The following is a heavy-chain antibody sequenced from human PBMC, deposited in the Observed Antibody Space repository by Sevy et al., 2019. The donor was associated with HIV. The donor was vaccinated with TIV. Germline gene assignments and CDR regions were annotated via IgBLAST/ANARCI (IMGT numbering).Heavy chain of an antibody. V-gene: IGHV4-39*01. CDR3: ARPGASSALRGGYQYAIGV. D-gene: IGHD2-2*01. Sequence: SETLSLTCTVSGGSISSRTDYWGWVRQPPGKGLEWIGSIYYSGRTYYNPSLKSRVTISVDTSKDQFSLRLISVTAADTAVYYCARPGASSALRGGYQYAIGVWGQGTTVTVSS. CDR1: GGSISSRTDY. J-gene: IGHJ6*02. CDR2: IYYSGRT.